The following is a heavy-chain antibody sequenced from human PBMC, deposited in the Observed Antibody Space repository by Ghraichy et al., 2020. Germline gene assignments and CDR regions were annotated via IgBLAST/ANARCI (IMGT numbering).Heavy chain of an antibody. V-gene: IGHV3-23*01. CDR1: GFTFSSYA. J-gene: IGHJ4*02. CDR3: ANPVEMATILHDY. CDR2: ISGSGGST. D-gene: IGHD5-24*01. Sequence: GGSLRLSCAASGFTFSSYAMSWVRQAPGKGLEWVSAISGSGGSTYYADSVKGRFTISRDNSKNTLYLQMNSLRAEDTAVYYCANPVEMATILHDYWGQGTLVTVSS.